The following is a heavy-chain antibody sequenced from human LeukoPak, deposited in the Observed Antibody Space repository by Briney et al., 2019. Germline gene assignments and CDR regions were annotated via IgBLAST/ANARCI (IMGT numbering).Heavy chain of an antibody. CDR3: ARDHYYDSQIDY. CDR2: IYYSGST. Sequence: SETLSLTCTVSGGSISSSSYYWGWIRQPPGKGLEWIGSIYYSGSTYYNPSLKSRVTISVDTSKNQFSLKLSSVTAADTAVYYCARDHYYDSQIDYWGQGTLVTVSS. J-gene: IGHJ4*02. V-gene: IGHV4-39*01. CDR1: GGSISSSSYY. D-gene: IGHD3-22*01.